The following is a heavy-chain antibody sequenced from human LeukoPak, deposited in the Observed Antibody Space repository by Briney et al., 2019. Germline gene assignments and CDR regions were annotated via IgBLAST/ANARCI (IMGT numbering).Heavy chain of an antibody. D-gene: IGHD3-9*01. CDR2: ISWNSGNK. Sequence: GGSLRLSCAASRFTFDDYAMHWVRQAPGKGLEWVSGISWNSGNKGYADSVKGRFTISRDNAKNSLYLQMNSLRAEDTALYYCAKQLRTKFEYFFDYWGQGTLVTVSS. CDR1: RFTFDDYA. J-gene: IGHJ4*02. V-gene: IGHV3-9*01. CDR3: AKQLRTKFEYFFDY.